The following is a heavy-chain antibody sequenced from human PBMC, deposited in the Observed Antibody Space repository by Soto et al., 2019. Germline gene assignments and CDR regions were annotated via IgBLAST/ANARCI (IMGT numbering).Heavy chain of an antibody. J-gene: IGHJ4*02. Sequence: QVQLQESGPGLVKPSQTLSLTCSVSGGSISSDGNYWSWIRQHPGKGLEWFGNIYYSGSTFYNPSLKSRVTMSVDTSKNQFSLKVNSVTTADTAVYYCARVRGIGDYVIDNWGQGTLVTVSS. CDR3: ARVRGIGDYVIDN. CDR1: GGSISSDGNY. D-gene: IGHD4-17*01. V-gene: IGHV4-31*03. CDR2: IYYSGST.